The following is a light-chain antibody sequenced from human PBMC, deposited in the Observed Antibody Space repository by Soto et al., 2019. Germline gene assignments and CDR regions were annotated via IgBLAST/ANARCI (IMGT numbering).Light chain of an antibody. CDR1: TSDFGSYNL. V-gene: IGLV2-23*02. CDR3: CSYAGSRYV. J-gene: IGLJ1*01. CDR2: EVS. Sequence: QSLLAQLDSLSGSPCQSETISCSGTTSDFGSYNLVSWYQQHPGKAPKLMIYEVSKRPSGVSNRFSGSKSGNTASLTISGLQAEDEADYYCCSYAGSRYVFGTGT.